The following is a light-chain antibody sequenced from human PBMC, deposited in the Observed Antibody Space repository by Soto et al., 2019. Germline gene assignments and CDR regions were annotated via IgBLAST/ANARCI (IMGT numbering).Light chain of an antibody. J-gene: IGKJ5*01. CDR2: DTS. CDR1: QSVSSN. CDR3: QQSHSTPIT. V-gene: IGKV3D-15*01. Sequence: VMTKYKATLSVSPGERATLSCRASQSVSSNLAWYQQKPGQAPRLLMYDTSNRATGIPARFSGSGPGTDFTLTISSLQPEDFATYYCQQSHSTPITFGQVRLLEIK.